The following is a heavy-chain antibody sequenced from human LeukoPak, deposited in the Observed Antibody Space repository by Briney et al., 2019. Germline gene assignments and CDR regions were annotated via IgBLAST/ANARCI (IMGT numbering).Heavy chain of an antibody. J-gene: IGHJ3*02. CDR2: ISYDGSNK. V-gene: IGHV3-30*18. Sequence: PGRSLRLSCAASGFTFSSYGMHWVRQAPGKGLEWVAVISYDGSNKYYADSVKGRFTISRDNSKNTLSLQMNSLRAEDTAVYYCAKEEQYFDWSENAFDIWGQGTMVTVSS. CDR3: AKEEQYFDWSENAFDI. D-gene: IGHD3-9*01. CDR1: GFTFSSYG.